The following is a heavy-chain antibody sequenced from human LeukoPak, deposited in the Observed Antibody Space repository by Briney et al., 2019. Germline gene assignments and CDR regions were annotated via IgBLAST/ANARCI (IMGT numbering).Heavy chain of an antibody. CDR2: INGDESST. J-gene: IGHJ4*02. CDR1: GFTFKNYA. Sequence: GGSLRLSCAASGFTFKNYAMAWVRQVPGKGLVWVSRINGDESSTAYADSVKGRFTISRDNARNTLYLQMNSLRVEDTAIYYCARDRAESNWTNHTLFDSWGQGTPVTVSS. V-gene: IGHV3-74*01. D-gene: IGHD1/OR15-1a*01. CDR3: ARDRAESNWTNHTLFDS.